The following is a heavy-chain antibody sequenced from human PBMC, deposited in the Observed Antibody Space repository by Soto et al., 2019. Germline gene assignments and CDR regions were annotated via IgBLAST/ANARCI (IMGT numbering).Heavy chain of an antibody. V-gene: IGHV3-33*01. CDR1: GFTFSSYG. J-gene: IGHJ4*02. CDR3: ARAPSGSYFDY. CDR2: IWYDGSNK. Sequence: GGSLRLSCAASGFTFSSYGMHWVRQAPGKGLEWVAVIWYDGSNKYYADSVKGRFTISRDNSKNTLYLQMNSLRAEDTAVYYCARAPSGSYFDYWGQGTLVTVSS. D-gene: IGHD1-26*01.